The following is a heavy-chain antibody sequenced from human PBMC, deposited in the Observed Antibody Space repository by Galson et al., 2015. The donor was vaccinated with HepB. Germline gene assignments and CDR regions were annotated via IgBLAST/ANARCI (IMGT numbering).Heavy chain of an antibody. V-gene: IGHV5-51*01. J-gene: IGHJ6*02. CDR3: ARLGHEGYHYYGMDV. CDR2: IYPGDSET. D-gene: IGHD2-2*01. Sequence: QSGAEVKKPGESLKISCKASGYSFRNYWIGWVRQMPGKGLECMGIIYPGDSETRYSPSFQGQVTLLADKSTNTAYLQWSSLKASDTAMYYCARLGHEGYHYYGMDVWGQGTTVTVSS. CDR1: GYSFRNYW.